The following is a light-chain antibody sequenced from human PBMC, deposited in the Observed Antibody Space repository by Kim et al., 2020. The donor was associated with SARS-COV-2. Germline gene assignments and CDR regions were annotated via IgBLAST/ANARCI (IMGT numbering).Light chain of an antibody. Sequence: GAPGQTVTLSWTGSNIGPAYDVHWYQQFPGSAPKLLIYGDIHRPSGVPDRFSGSKSGTSASLAITGLQGEDEADYFCQTYDSGHVVFGGGTQLTVL. CDR2: GDI. V-gene: IGLV1-40*01. J-gene: IGLJ2*01. CDR3: QTYDSGHVV. CDR1: NIGPAYD.